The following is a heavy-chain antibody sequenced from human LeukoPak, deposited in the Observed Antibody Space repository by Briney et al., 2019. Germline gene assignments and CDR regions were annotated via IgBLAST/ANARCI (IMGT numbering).Heavy chain of an antibody. V-gene: IGHV3-74*01. CDR1: GFTFSSYW. D-gene: IGHD6-13*01. Sequence: GGSLRLSCAASGFTFSSYWMHWVRQAPGKGLVWVSRINTDGSSTSDADSVKGRFTISRDNAKNTLYLQMNSLRAEDTAVYYCARIRSKQPAPDYWGQGTLVTVSS. J-gene: IGHJ4*02. CDR2: INTDGSST. CDR3: ARIRSKQPAPDY.